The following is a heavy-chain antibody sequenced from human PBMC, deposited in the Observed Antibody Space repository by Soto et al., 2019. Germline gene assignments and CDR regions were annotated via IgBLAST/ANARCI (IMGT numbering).Heavy chain of an antibody. CDR2: IIPIFGTA. CDR1: GGTFSSYA. J-gene: IGHJ4*02. V-gene: IGHV1-69*13. D-gene: IGHD5-18*01. Sequence: ASVKVSCKASGGTFSSYAISWVRQAPGQGLEWMGGIIPIFGTANYAQKFQGRVTITADESTSTAYMELSSLRSEDTAVYYCARDGVDTAMVYMIWGQGTLVTVSS. CDR3: ARDGVDTAMVYMI.